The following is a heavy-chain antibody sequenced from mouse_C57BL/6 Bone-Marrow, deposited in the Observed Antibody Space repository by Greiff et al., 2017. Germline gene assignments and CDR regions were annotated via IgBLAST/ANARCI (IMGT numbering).Heavy chain of an antibody. D-gene: IGHD1-1*01. Sequence: VQLQQSGAELARPGASVKLSCKASGYTFKSYGISWVKQRTGQGLEWIGEIYPRSGNTYYNEKFKGKATLTADKSSSTAYMELRSLTSEDSAVYFCARQYGSSFACFAYWGQGTLVTVSA. CDR1: GYTFKSYG. CDR3: ARQYGSSFACFAY. V-gene: IGHV1-81*01. CDR2: IYPRSGNT. J-gene: IGHJ3*01.